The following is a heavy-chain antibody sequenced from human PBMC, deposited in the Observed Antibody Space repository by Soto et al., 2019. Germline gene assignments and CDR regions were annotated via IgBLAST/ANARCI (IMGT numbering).Heavy chain of an antibody. CDR2: IWYDGSNK. J-gene: IGHJ3*01. Sequence: PGRSLRLYRSTSSVAIDSNAIHSVRQAPGKGLEWVAVIWYDGSNKYYADSVKGRFTISRDNSKNTLYLQMNSLRAEDTAVYYCARDPLGGVAVVCFGVSSSPDMYTWGQ. V-gene: IGHV3-33*01. CDR3: ARDPLGGVAVVCFGVSSSPDMYT. CDR1: SVAIDSNA. D-gene: IGHD6-19*01.